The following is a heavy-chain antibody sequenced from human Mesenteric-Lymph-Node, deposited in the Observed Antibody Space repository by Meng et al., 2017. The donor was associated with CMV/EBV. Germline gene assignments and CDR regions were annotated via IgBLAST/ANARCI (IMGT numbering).Heavy chain of an antibody. CDR1: GFTFSDYY. Sequence: GESLKISCAASGFTFSDYYMSWIRQAPGKGLEWVSYISSSGSTIYYADSVKGRFTISRDNAKNSLYLQMNSLRAEDTAVYYCAQIRQQLAYFDYWGQGMLVTVSS. CDR3: AQIRQQLAYFDY. CDR2: ISSSGSTI. V-gene: IGHV3-11*01. J-gene: IGHJ4*02. D-gene: IGHD6-13*01.